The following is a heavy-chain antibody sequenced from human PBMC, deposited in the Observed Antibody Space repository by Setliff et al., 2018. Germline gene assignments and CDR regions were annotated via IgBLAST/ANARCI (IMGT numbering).Heavy chain of an antibody. J-gene: IGHJ4*02. D-gene: IGHD3-10*01. Sequence: SETLSLTCAVSGYSISSGYYWGWIRQPPGKGLEWIGSIYHSGSTYYNPSLKSRVTISVDTSKNQFSLKLSSVTAADTAVYYCARLRYYGSGSYLDYGGQGTLVTVSS. CDR3: ARLRYYGSGSYLDY. CDR1: GYSISSGYY. V-gene: IGHV4-38-2*01. CDR2: IYHSGST.